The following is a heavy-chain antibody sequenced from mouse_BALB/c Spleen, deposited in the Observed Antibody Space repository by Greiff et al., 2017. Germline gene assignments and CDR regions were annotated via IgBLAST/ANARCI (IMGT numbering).Heavy chain of an antibody. J-gene: IGHJ3*01. D-gene: IGHD2-4*01. V-gene: IGHV2-2*02. CDR1: GFSLTSYG. Sequence: QVQLKESGPGLVQPSQSLSITCTVSGFSLTSYGVHWVRQSPGKGLEWLGVIWGGGSTDYNAAFISRLSISKDNSKSQVFFKMNSLQANDTAIYYCARNPYYDYPWFAYWGQGTLVTVSA. CDR3: ARNPYYDYPWFAY. CDR2: IWGGGST.